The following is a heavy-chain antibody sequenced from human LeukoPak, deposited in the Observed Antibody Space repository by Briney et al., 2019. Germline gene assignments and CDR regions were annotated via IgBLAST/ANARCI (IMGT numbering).Heavy chain of an antibody. J-gene: IGHJ5*02. V-gene: IGHV4-30-2*01. CDR1: GDSISSGSYS. Sequence: MPSQTLSLTCAVSGDSISSGSYSWSWIRQAPGKGLEWIGYIYQSGSTYYHPSPTTRVTISVDRSQNEFSLELSSVTAADTAVYYWARSWGWFDPWGRGTLVTVSS. CDR2: IYQSGST. D-gene: IGHD3-16*01. CDR3: ARSWGWFDP.